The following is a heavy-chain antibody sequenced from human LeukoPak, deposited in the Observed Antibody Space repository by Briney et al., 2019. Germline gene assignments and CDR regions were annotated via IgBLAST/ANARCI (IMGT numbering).Heavy chain of an antibody. CDR1: GGSISSYY. J-gene: IGHJ6*02. Sequence: PSETLSLTCTVSGGSISSYYWSWIRQPPGKGLEWIGYIYYSGSTNYNPSLKSRVTISVDTSKNQFSLKLSSVTAADTAVYYCARASGYDSHYYYYGMDVWGQGTTVTASS. V-gene: IGHV4-59*01. CDR3: ARASGYDSHYYYYGMDV. CDR2: IYYSGST. D-gene: IGHD5-12*01.